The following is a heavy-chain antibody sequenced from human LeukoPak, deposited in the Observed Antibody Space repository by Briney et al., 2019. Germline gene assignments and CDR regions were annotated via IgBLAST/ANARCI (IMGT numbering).Heavy chain of an antibody. CDR2: IWYDGSNK. J-gene: IGHJ4*01. CDR3: ARAVCDTSGSCLYDY. V-gene: IGHV3-33*01. CDR1: GFPFSGYG. D-gene: IGHD3-22*01. Sequence: GRSLRLSCAASGFPFSGYGMHWVRQAPGKGLEWVAVIWYDGSNKYHADSVKGRFTISRDNSKNTLFLQMNSLRVEDTAVYYCARAVCDTSGSCLYDYWGHGTLVTVSS.